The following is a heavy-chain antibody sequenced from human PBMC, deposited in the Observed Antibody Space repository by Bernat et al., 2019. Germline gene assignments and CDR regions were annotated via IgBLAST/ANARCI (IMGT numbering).Heavy chain of an antibody. CDR3: ARLSLVGYCSGGSCYGLSVHFDY. V-gene: IGHV4-39*01. CDR1: GGSISSSSYY. J-gene: IGHJ4*02. CDR2: IYYSGST. Sequence: QLQLQESGPGLVKPSETLSLTCTVSGGSISSSSYYWGWIRQPPGKGLEWIGSIYYSGSTYYNPSLKSRVTIYVDTSKNQFSLKLSSVTAADTAVYYYARLSLVGYCSGGSCYGLSVHFDYWGQGTLVTVSS. D-gene: IGHD2-15*01.